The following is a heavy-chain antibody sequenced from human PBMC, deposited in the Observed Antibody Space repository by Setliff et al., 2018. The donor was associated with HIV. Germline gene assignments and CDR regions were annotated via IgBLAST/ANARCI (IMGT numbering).Heavy chain of an antibody. CDR2: ISPSSSYI. CDR3: ARQGPSRGSGYYPPDDAFDI. V-gene: IGHV3-21*01. D-gene: IGHD3-22*01. J-gene: IGHJ3*02. CDR1: GFTFSSYS. Sequence: RLSCAASGFTFSSYSMNWVRQAPGKGLEWVSSISPSSSYIHYADSVKGRFTISRDNAKNSLYLQVNSLRAEDTAVYYCARQGPSRGSGYYPPDDAFDIWGQGTMVTVSS.